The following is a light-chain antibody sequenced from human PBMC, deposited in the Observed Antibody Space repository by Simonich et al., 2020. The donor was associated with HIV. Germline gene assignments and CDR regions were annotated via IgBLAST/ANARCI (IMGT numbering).Light chain of an antibody. CDR1: QDITNY. Sequence: DIQMTQSPSSLPASVGDRDTITCQASQDITNYLNWYQQKTGKAPKLLIYGASNLETGVPSRLNGTGCGTDFTFTINSLQPEDIATYYCQQYDNLPWTFGRGTKVEIK. V-gene: IGKV1-33*01. CDR2: GAS. CDR3: QQYDNLPWT. J-gene: IGKJ1*01.